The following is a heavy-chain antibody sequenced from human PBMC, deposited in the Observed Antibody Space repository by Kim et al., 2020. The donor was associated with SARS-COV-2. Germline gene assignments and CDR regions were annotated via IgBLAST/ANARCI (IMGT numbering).Heavy chain of an antibody. V-gene: IGHV1-3*01. D-gene: IGHD3-10*01. CDR1: GYNFTSYA. J-gene: IGHJ6*01. CDR2: IYAGNGDT. CDR3: ARVGVARGDNFYYYGMDV. Sequence: ASVKVSCKALGYNFTSYAMYWVRQAPGQRPEWMGWIYAGNGDTKYSQKLQDRVTITRDTSASTTYMQLSSLRSDDTAVYYCARVGVARGDNFYYYGMDVW.